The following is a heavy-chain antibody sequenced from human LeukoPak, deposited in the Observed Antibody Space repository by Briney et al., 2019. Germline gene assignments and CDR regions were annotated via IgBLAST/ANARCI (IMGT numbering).Heavy chain of an antibody. Sequence: PSETLSLTCTVSGGSISSSSYYWGWIHHPPRKGLEWIGSIYYSGSTYYNPSLKSRVTISVDTSKNQFSLKLSSVTAADTAVYYCADGNSIFGVVTPLMDVWGKGTTVTVSS. V-gene: IGHV4-39*01. CDR3: ADGNSIFGVVTPLMDV. CDR1: GGSISSSSYY. J-gene: IGHJ6*03. D-gene: IGHD3-3*01. CDR2: IYYSGST.